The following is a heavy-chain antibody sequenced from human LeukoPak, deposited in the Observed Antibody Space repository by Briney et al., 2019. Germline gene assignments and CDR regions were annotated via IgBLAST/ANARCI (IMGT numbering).Heavy chain of an antibody. Sequence: GGSPRLSCAASGFTFSSYWMSWVRQAPGKGLEWVANIKQDGSEKYYVDSVKGRFTISRDNAKNSLYLQMNSLRAEDTALYYCARDTPYSSSWQSYYGMDVWGQGTTVTVSS. D-gene: IGHD6-13*01. CDR1: GFTFSSYW. CDR3: ARDTPYSSSWQSYYGMDV. J-gene: IGHJ6*02. CDR2: IKQDGSEK. V-gene: IGHV3-7*01.